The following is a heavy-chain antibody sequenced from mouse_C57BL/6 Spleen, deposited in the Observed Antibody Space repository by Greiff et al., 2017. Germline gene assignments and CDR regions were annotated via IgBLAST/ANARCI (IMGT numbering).Heavy chain of an antibody. V-gene: IGHV1-26*01. D-gene: IGHD1-1*01. CDR2: INPNSGGT. CDR1: GYTFTDYS. J-gene: IGHJ4*01. Sequence: EVQLQQSGPELVKPGASVKLSCKASGYTFTDYSMNWVKQSPGKSLEWIGDINPNSGGTSYTQKFKGKATLTVDKSSSTAYMELRSLTSEDSAVYYCASGITTVVATRDMDDWGQGTTVTVSS. CDR3: ASGITTVVATRDMDD.